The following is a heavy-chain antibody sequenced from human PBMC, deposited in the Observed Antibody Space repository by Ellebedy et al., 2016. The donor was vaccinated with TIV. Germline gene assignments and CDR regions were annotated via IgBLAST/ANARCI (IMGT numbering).Heavy chain of an antibody. CDR1: GYTFTGYY. CDR2: ISAYNGNT. J-gene: IGHJ4*02. D-gene: IGHD5-18*01. Sequence: ASVKVSCKASGYTFTGYYMHWVRQAPGQGLEWMGWISAYNGNTNYAQKLQGRVTMTTDTSTSTAYMELRSLRSDDTAVYYCARDTVQRGYSYGYAFDYWGQGTLVTVSS. CDR3: ARDTVQRGYSYGYAFDY. V-gene: IGHV1-18*04.